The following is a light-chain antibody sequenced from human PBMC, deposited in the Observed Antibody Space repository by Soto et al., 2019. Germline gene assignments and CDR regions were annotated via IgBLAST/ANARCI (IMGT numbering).Light chain of an antibody. CDR2: GNN. Sequence: QSVLTQPPSVSGAPGQRVTISCTGSMSNIGAGYDVHWYQQLPGTAPKLLISGNNNRPSGVPDRFSGSKSGTSASLAITGLQADDEADYYCQSYGSSGVVFGGGTKLTVL. CDR1: MSNIGAGYD. CDR3: QSYGSSGVV. J-gene: IGLJ2*01. V-gene: IGLV1-40*01.